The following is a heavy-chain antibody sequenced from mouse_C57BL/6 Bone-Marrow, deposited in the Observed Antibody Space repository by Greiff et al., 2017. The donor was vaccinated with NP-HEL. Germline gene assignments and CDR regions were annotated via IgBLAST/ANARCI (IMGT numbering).Heavy chain of an antibody. V-gene: IGHV3-1*01. CDR2: ISYSGST. Sequence: EVKLQESGPGMVKPSQSLSLTCTVTGYSITSGYDWHWLRHFPGNKLEWMGYISYSGSTNYNPSLKSRISITHDTSKNHFFLKLNSVTTEDTATYYCARGPLGYYGSSPWFAYWGQGTLVTVSA. CDR1: GYSITSGYD. CDR3: ARGPLGYYGSSPWFAY. J-gene: IGHJ3*01. D-gene: IGHD1-1*01.